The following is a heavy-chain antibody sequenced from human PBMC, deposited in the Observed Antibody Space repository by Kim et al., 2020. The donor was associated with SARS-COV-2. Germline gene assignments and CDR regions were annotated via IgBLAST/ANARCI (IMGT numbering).Heavy chain of an antibody. V-gene: IGHV1-8*01. D-gene: IGHD5-18*01. J-gene: IGHJ4*02. Sequence: YAQKFQGRVTMTRNTSISTAYMELSSLRSEDTAVYYCARGGYSYEDFDYWGQGTLVTVSS. CDR3: ARGGYSYEDFDY.